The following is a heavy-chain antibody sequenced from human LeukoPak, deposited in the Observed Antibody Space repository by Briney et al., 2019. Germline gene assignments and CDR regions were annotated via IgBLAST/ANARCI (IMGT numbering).Heavy chain of an antibody. V-gene: IGHV4-34*01. CDR2: INHSGST. J-gene: IGHJ4*02. CDR3: ARVSTPWGGYNFGYFDY. D-gene: IGHD5-24*01. Sequence: KPSETLSLTCAVYGGSFSDYHWSWIRQPPGKGLEWIGEINHSGSTNYNPSLKSRVTISVDTSKNQFSLKLSSVTAADTAVYYCARVSTPWGGYNFGYFDYWGQGTLVTVSS. CDR1: GGSFSDYH.